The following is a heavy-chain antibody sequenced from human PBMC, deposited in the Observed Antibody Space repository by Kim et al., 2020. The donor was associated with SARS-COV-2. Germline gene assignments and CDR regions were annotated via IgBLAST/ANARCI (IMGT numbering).Heavy chain of an antibody. J-gene: IGHJ6*02. Sequence: GGSLRLSCAASGFTVSSNYMSWVRQAPGKGLEWVSVIYSGGSTYYADSVKGRFTISRDNSKNTLYLQMNSLRAEDTAVYYCVRLCSGGSCYYYGMDVWGQGTTVTVSS. V-gene: IGHV3-53*01. CDR3: VRLCSGGSCYYYGMDV. CDR2: IYSGGST. D-gene: IGHD2-15*01. CDR1: GFTVSSNY.